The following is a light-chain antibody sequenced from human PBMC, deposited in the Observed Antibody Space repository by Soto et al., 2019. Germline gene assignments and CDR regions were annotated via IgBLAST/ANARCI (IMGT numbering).Light chain of an antibody. CDR3: QQYNYWKT. CDR1: QSVRSN. Sequence: EIVMTQSPATLSVSPGERATLSCRASQSVRSNLGWYQQKPGQAPRLLIYGATTRATGIPGRFSGSGSGTEFTLTITSLQSEDAAVYDCQQYNYWKTFGQGTKVEIK. J-gene: IGKJ1*01. V-gene: IGKV3-15*01. CDR2: GAT.